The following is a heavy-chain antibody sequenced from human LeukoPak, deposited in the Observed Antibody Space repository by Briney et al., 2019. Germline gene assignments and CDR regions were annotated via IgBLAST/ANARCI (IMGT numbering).Heavy chain of an antibody. CDR1: GGSFSGYY. CDR2: INHSGST. Sequence: SQTLSLTCAVYGGSFSGYYWSWIRQPPGKGLEWIGEINHSGSTNYNPSLKSRVTISVDTSKNQFSLKLSSVTAADTAVYYCAIGTIFGVVAAAYWGQGTLVTVSS. CDR3: AIGTIFGVVAAAY. V-gene: IGHV4-34*01. J-gene: IGHJ4*02. D-gene: IGHD3-3*01.